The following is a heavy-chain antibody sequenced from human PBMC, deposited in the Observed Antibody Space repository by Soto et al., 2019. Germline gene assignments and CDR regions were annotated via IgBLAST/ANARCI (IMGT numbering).Heavy chain of an antibody. D-gene: IGHD2-21*02. V-gene: IGHV3-74*01. CDR3: ARAYCGGDCYSYYFDY. J-gene: IGHJ4*02. Sequence: GGSLRLSCAASGFTFSSYWMHWVRQAPGKGLVWVSRINSDGSSTSYADSVKGQFTISRDNAKNTLYLQMNSLRAEDTAVYYCARAYCGGDCYSYYFDYWGQGTLVTVSS. CDR2: INSDGSST. CDR1: GFTFSSYW.